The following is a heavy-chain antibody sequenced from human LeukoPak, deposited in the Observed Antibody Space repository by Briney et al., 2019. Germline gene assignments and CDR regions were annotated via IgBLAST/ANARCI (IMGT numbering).Heavy chain of an antibody. Sequence: GASVKVSCKASRYTFTGYYMHWVRQAPGQGLEWMGWINPNSGGTNYAQKFQGRVTMTRDTSISTAYMELSRLRSDDTAVYYCARGGSGGYYYYYMDVWGKGTTVTISS. V-gene: IGHV1-2*02. CDR1: RYTFTGYY. CDR3: ARGGSGGYYYYYMDV. CDR2: INPNSGGT. D-gene: IGHD3-10*01. J-gene: IGHJ6*03.